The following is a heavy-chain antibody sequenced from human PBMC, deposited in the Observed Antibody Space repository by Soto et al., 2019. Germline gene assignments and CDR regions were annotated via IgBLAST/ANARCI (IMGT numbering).Heavy chain of an antibody. Sequence: SETLSLTCTVSGGSISSSSYYWGWIRQPPGKGLEWIGSIYYSGSTYYNPSLKSRVTISVDTSKNQFSLKLSSVTAADTAVYYCARHVEETNFDWLLYGPRYYYYMDVWGKGTTVTVSS. V-gene: IGHV4-39*01. D-gene: IGHD3-9*01. CDR3: ARHVEETNFDWLLYGPRYYYYMDV. CDR2: IYYSGST. J-gene: IGHJ6*03. CDR1: GGSISSSSYY.